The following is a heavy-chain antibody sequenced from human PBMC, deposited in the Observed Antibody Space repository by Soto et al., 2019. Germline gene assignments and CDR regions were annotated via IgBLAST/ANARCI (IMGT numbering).Heavy chain of an antibody. D-gene: IGHD4-17*01. Sequence: GGSLRLSCAASGFTFSSYAMSWVRQAPGKGLEWVGRIKSKTDGGTTDYAAPVKGRFTISRDDSKNTLYLQMNSLKTEDTAVYYCTTQGSDYGDYFGFDYWGQGTLVTVSS. CDR1: GFTFSSYA. CDR3: TTQGSDYGDYFGFDY. V-gene: IGHV3-15*01. CDR2: IKSKTDGGTT. J-gene: IGHJ4*02.